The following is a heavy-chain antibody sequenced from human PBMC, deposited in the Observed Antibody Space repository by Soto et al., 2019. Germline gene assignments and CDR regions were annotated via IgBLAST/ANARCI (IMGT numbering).Heavy chain of an antibody. J-gene: IGHJ4*02. V-gene: IGHV4-34*01. CDR2: INDGETT. CDR1: GGSFSGHY. D-gene: IGHD6-13*01. Sequence: QVQLQQWGAGLLKPSETLSLTCAVYGGSFSGHYWSWMRQPPGKGLEWIGEINDGETTNYNPSLKRRVIISVDTSKNQFSLKLRSVTAADTAVYYCARGVPGYSSSWYAYWGQGTLVTVSS. CDR3: ARGVPGYSSSWYAY.